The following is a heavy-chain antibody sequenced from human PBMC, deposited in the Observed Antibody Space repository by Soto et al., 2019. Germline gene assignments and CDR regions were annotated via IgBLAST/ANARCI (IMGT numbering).Heavy chain of an antibody. D-gene: IGHD6-13*01. CDR2: ISYDGTTT. V-gene: IGHV3-30*18. J-gene: IGHJ4*02. CDR1: GFTFSSYG. CDR3: ANDTSLRGMAATRGYYFDS. Sequence: PGGSLRLSCAASGFTFSSYGMHWVRQAPGKGLEWVAVISYDGTTTYYADSVKGRFTISRDNSKNTLYLQMNSLRAEDTAVYYCANDTSLRGMAATRGYYFDSWGQGALVTVSS.